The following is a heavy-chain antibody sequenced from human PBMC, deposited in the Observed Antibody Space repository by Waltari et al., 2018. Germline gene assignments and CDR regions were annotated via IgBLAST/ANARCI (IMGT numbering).Heavy chain of an antibody. CDR1: GGTFSSYA. CDR3: ARDLGVYSYGYVTDY. Sequence: QVQLVQSGAEVKKPGSSVKVSCKASGGTFSSYAISWVRQAPGQGLEWLGGIIPIVVTANYAQKFQCRVTITADESTSTAYMERSSLRAEDTAVYYCARDLGVYSYGYVTDYWGQGTLVTVSS. D-gene: IGHD5-18*01. CDR2: IIPIVVTA. V-gene: IGHV1-69*01. J-gene: IGHJ4*02.